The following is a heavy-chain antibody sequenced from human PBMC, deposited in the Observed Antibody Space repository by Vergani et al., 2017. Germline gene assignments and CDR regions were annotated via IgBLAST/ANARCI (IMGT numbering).Heavy chain of an antibody. D-gene: IGHD3-3*01. CDR3: ARGRFLEWKDAFDI. V-gene: IGHV1-69*04. CDR1: GGTFSSYA. J-gene: IGHJ3*02. Sequence: QVQLVQSGAEVKKPGSSVKVSCKASGGTFSSYAISWVRQAPGQGLEWMGRIIPILGIANYAQKFQGKVTITADKSTSTAYMELSSLRSEDTAVYYCARGRFLEWKDAFDIWGQGTMVTVSS. CDR2: IIPILGIA.